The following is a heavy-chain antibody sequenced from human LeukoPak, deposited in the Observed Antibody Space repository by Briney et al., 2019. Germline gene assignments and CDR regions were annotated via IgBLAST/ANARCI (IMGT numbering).Heavy chain of an antibody. Sequence: PSETLSLTCAVYGGSFSGYYWSWIRQPPGKGLEWIGEINHSGSTNYNPSLKSRVTLSVDTSKNQFSLKLSSVTAADTAVYYCARGRLQYCSSTSCYNYWYFDLWGRGTLVTVSS. D-gene: IGHD2-2*01. V-gene: IGHV4-34*01. CDR1: GGSFSGYY. CDR3: ARGRLQYCSSTSCYNYWYFDL. J-gene: IGHJ2*01. CDR2: INHSGST.